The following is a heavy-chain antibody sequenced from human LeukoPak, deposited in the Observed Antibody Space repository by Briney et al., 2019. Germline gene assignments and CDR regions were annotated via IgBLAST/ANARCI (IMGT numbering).Heavy chain of an antibody. CDR2: TIPIFGTA. Sequence: SSVKVSFKATGGTFNSYAINCVRQAPGQGLEWMGRTIPIFGTANYAQKFQGRVAITTDESTSTAYMELSSLRSEDTAVYYCARVFARSGEIGGSYYYYWGQGTLVTVSS. CDR1: GGTFNSYA. J-gene: IGHJ4*02. V-gene: IGHV1-69*05. D-gene: IGHD1-26*01. CDR3: ARVFARSGEIGGSYYYY.